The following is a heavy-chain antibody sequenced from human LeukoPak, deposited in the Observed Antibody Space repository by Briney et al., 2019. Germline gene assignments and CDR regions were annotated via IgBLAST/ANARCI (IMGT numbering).Heavy chain of an antibody. CDR1: GFPFSTYW. V-gene: IGHV3-7*01. J-gene: IGHJ4*02. D-gene: IGHD5-12*01. CDR2: IKNDGSEK. Sequence: PGGSLRLSCAASGFPFSTYWITWVRQAPGKGLEWVANIKNDGSEKYYVDSVKGRFTISRVNAENSLFLQMNSLRVEDTAIYYCTRDSGLTGYDLLDYWGQGTLVTVSS. CDR3: TRDSGLTGYDLLDY.